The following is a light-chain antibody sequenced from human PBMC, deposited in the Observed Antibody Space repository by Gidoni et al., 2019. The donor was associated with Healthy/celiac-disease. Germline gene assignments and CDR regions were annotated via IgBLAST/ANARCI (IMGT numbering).Light chain of an antibody. CDR1: QGISSW. Sequence: DIQMTQSPSSVSASVGDRVTITCRASQGISSWLAWYPQKPGKAPKLLIYAASSLQSGVPSRFSGSGSGTDVTLTISSLQPEDFATYYCQQANSFPITFGQGTRLEIK. V-gene: IGKV1-12*01. CDR3: QQANSFPIT. CDR2: AAS. J-gene: IGKJ5*01.